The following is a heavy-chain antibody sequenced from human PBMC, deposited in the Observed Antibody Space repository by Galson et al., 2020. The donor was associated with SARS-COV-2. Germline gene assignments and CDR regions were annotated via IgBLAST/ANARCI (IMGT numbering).Heavy chain of an antibody. J-gene: IGHJ3*02. CDR2: ISHSGGT. Sequence: SETLSLPCAVPGTSISSGSYSWNWIRQPPGKGLEWIGYISHSGGTYYNPSLKSRVTISGDRSKNQFSLRRISVTAADTAVYYWARLHYGEGAPEACDIWGPGTRVTV. D-gene: IGHD4-17*01. V-gene: IGHV4-30-2*01. CDR3: ARLHYGEGAPEACDI. CDR1: GTSISSGSYS.